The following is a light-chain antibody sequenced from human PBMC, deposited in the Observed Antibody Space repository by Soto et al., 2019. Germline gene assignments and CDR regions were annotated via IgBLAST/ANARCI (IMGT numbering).Light chain of an antibody. CDR1: QSVSSSY. CDR3: QQYGSSPPKT. J-gene: IGKJ1*01. Sequence: EIVLTQSPGTLSLSPGERATLSCRASQSVSSSYLAWHQQKPGQAPRLLIYGASSRATGIPDRFSGSGSGTDFTLTISRLEPEDFAVYYCQQYGSSPPKTFGQGTKVDI. V-gene: IGKV3-20*01. CDR2: GAS.